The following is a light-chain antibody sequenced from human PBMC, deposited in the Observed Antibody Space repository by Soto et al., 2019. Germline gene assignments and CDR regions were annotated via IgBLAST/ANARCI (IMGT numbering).Light chain of an antibody. CDR3: LHHNTYPWT. V-gene: IGKV1-17*01. CDR1: QGMRND. Sequence: DIQMTQSPSYLSASVGDRVTITCRPSQGMRNDLAWYQQRPGKAPKRLIYAAPSMESGLPSRFSGSGSGTDLTLTLSRLQPEDFATYCCLHHNTYPWTLGQGTKVEIK. CDR2: AAP. J-gene: IGKJ1*01.